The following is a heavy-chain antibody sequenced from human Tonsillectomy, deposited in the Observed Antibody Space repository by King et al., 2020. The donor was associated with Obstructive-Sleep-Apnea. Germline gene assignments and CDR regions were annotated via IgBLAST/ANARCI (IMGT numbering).Heavy chain of an antibody. CDR2: ISSDGSST. V-gene: IGHV3-74*01. Sequence: VQLVESGGGLVQPGGSLRLSCAASGFTFSSYWMHWVRHAPGKGLVWVSRISSDGSSTSYADSVKGRFTISRDNAKNTLYLQMNSLRAEDTAVYYCARRGVGGWDDYWGQGTLVTVSS. D-gene: IGHD6-19*01. CDR1: GFTFSSYW. CDR3: ARRGVGGWDDY. J-gene: IGHJ4*02.